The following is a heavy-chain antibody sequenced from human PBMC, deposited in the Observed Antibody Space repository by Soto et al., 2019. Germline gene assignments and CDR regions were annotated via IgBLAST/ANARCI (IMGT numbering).Heavy chain of an antibody. Sequence: EVQLLESGGGLVQPGGSLRLSCAASGFTFSSYAMSWVRQAPGKGLEWVSAISGSGGSTYYADSVKGRFTISRDNSKNTLYLQMNSLRAEDTAVYYCAGSSNYYDSSGYPSWFDPWGQGTLVTVSS. CDR2: ISGSGGST. CDR3: AGSSNYYDSSGYPSWFDP. D-gene: IGHD3-22*01. CDR1: GFTFSSYA. V-gene: IGHV3-23*01. J-gene: IGHJ5*02.